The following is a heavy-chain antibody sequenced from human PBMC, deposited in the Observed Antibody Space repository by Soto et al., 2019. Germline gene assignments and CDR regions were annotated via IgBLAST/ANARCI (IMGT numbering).Heavy chain of an antibody. CDR2: INPNSGGT. J-gene: IGHJ6*02. D-gene: IGHD1-1*01. CDR3: ARDRAALEGYYYGMDV. V-gene: IGHV1-2*02. CDR1: GYTFTGYY. Sequence: ASVKVSCKASGYTFTGYYMHWVRQAPGQGLEWMGWINPNSGGTNYAQKFQGRVTMTRDTSISTAYMELSRLRSDGTAVYYCARDRAALEGYYYGMDVWGQGTTVTVSS.